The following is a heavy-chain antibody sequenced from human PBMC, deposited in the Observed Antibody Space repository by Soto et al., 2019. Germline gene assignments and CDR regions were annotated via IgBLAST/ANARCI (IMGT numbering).Heavy chain of an antibody. D-gene: IGHD3-10*01. CDR3: ARGGDSNAWLNP. CDR1: DYTFTSYG. V-gene: IGHV1-18*01. CDR2: IKVNNGNT. J-gene: IGHJ5*02. Sequence: QGQLVQSGAEVKKPGASVRVSCKASDYTFTSYGISWVRQAPGQGLEWMGWIKVNNGNTKYGQKFQGRVTMTTDTSTTTAYMELRSLGSDDTAVYYCARGGDSNAWLNPWGQGTLVTVSS.